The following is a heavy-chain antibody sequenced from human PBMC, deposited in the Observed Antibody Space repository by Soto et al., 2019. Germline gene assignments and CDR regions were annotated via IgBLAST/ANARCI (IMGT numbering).Heavy chain of an antibody. CDR3: ARGNVANYFEP. CDR1: GYSFAGYW. Sequence: GESLKISCKGSGYSFAGYWITWVRQMPGKGLEWMGIIYPSDSTVKYSPSVQGQVTMSVDKSISTAYLQWSSLKASDAAVYYCARGNVANYFEPWGQGTLVTVSS. V-gene: IGHV5-51*01. J-gene: IGHJ5*02. CDR2: IYPSDSTV. D-gene: IGHD1-7*01.